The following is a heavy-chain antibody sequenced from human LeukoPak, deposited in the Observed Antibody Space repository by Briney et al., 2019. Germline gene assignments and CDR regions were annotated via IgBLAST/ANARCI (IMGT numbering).Heavy chain of an antibody. Sequence: ASVKVSCKASGYTFTSYAMNWVRQAPGQGLEWMGWINTNTGNPTYAQGFTGRFVFSLDTSVSTAYLQISSLKAEDTAVYYCARNRVMRAYSSSSHFDYWGQGTLVTVSS. J-gene: IGHJ4*02. CDR3: ARNRVMRAYSSSSHFDY. D-gene: IGHD6-6*01. V-gene: IGHV7-4-1*02. CDR2: INTNTGNP. CDR1: GYTFTSYA.